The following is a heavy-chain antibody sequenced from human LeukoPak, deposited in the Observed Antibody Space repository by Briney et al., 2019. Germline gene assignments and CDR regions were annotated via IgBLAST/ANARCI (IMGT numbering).Heavy chain of an antibody. J-gene: IGHJ6*02. CDR2: INHSGST. D-gene: IGHD3-10*01. CDR1: GGSFSDYY. Sequence: SETLSLTCAVYGGSFSDYYWSWIRQPPGKGLEWIGEINHSGSTNYNPSLKSRVTISVDTSKNQFSLKLSSVTAADTAVYYCARGDYGSGSYYNTHYYYGMDVWGQGTTVTVSS. CDR3: ARGDYGSGSYYNTHYYYGMDV. V-gene: IGHV4-34*01.